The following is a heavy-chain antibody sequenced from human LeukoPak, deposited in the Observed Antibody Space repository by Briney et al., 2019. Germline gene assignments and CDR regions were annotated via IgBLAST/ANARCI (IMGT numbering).Heavy chain of an antibody. J-gene: IGHJ4*02. Sequence: GGSLRLSCAASGFTFSSYWMHWVRQAPGKGLVWVSRINTDGSSTSYADSVKGRFTISRDNAKNTLYLQMNSLRAEDTAVYYCALIAAAGTFDYWGQGTLVTVSS. V-gene: IGHV3-74*01. CDR1: GFTFSSYW. CDR2: INTDGSST. CDR3: ALIAAAGTFDY. D-gene: IGHD6-13*01.